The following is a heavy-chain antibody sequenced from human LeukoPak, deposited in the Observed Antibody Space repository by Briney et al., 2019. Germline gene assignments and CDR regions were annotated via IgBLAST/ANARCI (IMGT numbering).Heavy chain of an antibody. V-gene: IGHV3-30-3*01. CDR2: ISYDGSNK. J-gene: IGHJ4*02. CDR3: ARDYGSDY. CDR1: GFTFSSYA. Sequence: GGSLRLSCAASGFTFSSYAMHRVRQAPGKGLEWVAVISYDGSNKYYADSVKGRFTISRDNSKNTLYLQMNSLRAEDTAVYYCARDYGSDYWGQGTLVTVSS. D-gene: IGHD3-10*01.